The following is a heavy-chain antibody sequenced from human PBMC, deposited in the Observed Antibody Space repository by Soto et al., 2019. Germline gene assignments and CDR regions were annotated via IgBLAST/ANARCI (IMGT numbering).Heavy chain of an antibody. J-gene: IGHJ4*02. V-gene: IGHV3-30*18. Sequence: QVQLVESGGGVVQPGRSLRLSCAASGFTFSSYGMHWVRQAPGKGLEWVAVISYDGSNKYYADSVKGRFTISRDNSKNTLYLQMNSLRAEDTAVYYCAKEFRRRGFDYWGQGTLVTVSS. CDR3: AKEFRRRGFDY. D-gene: IGHD1-1*01. CDR1: GFTFSSYG. CDR2: ISYDGSNK.